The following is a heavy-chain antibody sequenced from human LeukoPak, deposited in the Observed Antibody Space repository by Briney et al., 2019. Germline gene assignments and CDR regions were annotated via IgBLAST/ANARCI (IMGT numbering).Heavy chain of an antibody. CDR2: IRYDGSNE. Sequence: GGSLRLSCATSGFTFSSNGLHWVRQAPGKGLEWVAFIRYDGSNEYYADSVKGRFTISRDNSKNTLYLQMNSLRTEDTAVYYCAKTGYSGSAYGTWYFDYWGQGTLVGVSS. CDR3: AKTGYSGSAYGTWYFDY. CDR1: GFTFSSNG. J-gene: IGHJ4*02. V-gene: IGHV3-30*02. D-gene: IGHD5-12*01.